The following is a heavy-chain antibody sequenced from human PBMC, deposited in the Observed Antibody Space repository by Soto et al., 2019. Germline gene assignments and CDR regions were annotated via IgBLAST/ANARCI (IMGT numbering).Heavy chain of an antibody. D-gene: IGHD5-12*01. CDR3: ARDGRGYHSLCYFDY. CDR2: INSDDSK. CDR1: GFTFRTSA. V-gene: IGHV3-23*01. J-gene: IGHJ4*02. Sequence: WGSLRLSCAASGFTFRTSAMSWVRRAPGKGLEWVSGINSDDSKHYIASVKGRFTISRDNSKNTLYLQMISLRAEDTAVYYCARDGRGYHSLCYFDYWGQGTLVTVSS.